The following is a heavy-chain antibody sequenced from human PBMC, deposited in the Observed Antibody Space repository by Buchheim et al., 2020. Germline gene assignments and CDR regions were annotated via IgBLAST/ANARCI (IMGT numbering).Heavy chain of an antibody. Sequence: QVQLQESGPGLVKPSQTLSLTCTVSGGSISSDDYYWSWIRQLPGKGLEWIGYIYYSGSTYYNPSLKSRLTISVDTSRNQFSLKLSSVTAADTAVYYCARDINGRADYWGQGTL. D-gene: IGHD3-10*01. CDR3: ARDINGRADY. J-gene: IGHJ4*02. CDR1: GGSISSDDYY. CDR2: IYYSGST. V-gene: IGHV4-30-4*01.